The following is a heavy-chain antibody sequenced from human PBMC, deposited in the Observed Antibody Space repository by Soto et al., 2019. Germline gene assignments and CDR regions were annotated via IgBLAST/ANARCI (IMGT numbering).Heavy chain of an antibody. CDR1: GGSIANYY. J-gene: IGHJ5*02. CDR2: VYYSGST. Sequence: PSETLSLTCSVSGGSIANYYWSWIRQPPGKGLEWIGYVYYSGSTNYNPSLKSRVTMSVDTSRNLFSLKLTSVTAADTAMYYCATNVHDYNLRNWFDPWGQGTLVTVSS. V-gene: IGHV4-59*01. CDR3: ATNVHDYNLRNWFDP. D-gene: IGHD4-4*01.